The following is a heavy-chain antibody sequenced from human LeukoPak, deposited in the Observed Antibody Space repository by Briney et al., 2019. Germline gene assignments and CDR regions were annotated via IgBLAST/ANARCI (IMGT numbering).Heavy chain of an antibody. CDR2: IYDSGST. Sequence: PSETLSLTCAVSGGSTSSGGYSWSWIRQPPGKGLEWIGYIYDSGSTYYNPSLKSRVTISVDRSKNQFSLKLSSVTAADTAVYYCARKGSPHSGYDYRQNWFDPWGQGTLVTVSS. V-gene: IGHV4-30-2*01. CDR3: ARKGSPHSGYDYRQNWFDP. D-gene: IGHD5-12*01. CDR1: GGSTSSGGYS. J-gene: IGHJ5*02.